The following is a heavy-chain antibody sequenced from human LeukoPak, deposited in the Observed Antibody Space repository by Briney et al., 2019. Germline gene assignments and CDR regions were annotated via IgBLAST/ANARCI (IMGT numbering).Heavy chain of an antibody. CDR3: AKDEKWEPYYYFDY. D-gene: IGHD1-26*01. Sequence: GGSLRLSCAASGFTFDDYAMHWVRQAPGKDLEWVSGISWNSGSIGYADSVKGRFTISRDNAKNSLYLQMNSLRAEDTALYYCAKDEKWEPYYYFDYWGQGTLVTVSS. CDR1: GFTFDDYA. CDR2: ISWNSGSI. V-gene: IGHV3-9*01. J-gene: IGHJ4*02.